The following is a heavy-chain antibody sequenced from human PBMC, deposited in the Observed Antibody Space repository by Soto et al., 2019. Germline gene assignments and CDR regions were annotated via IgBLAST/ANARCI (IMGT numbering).Heavy chain of an antibody. J-gene: IGHJ4*02. Sequence: EVQLVESGGGLVQPGGSLRLSCAASGFTVSSKYMSWVRQAPGKGLEWVSVVYSGGSTNNADSVKGRFTISRDNSKNTLFLQMESLRAEDTAVYYCAGGGTYTSALFYWGQGTLVTVSS. D-gene: IGHD3-16*01. V-gene: IGHV3-66*01. CDR3: AGGGTYTSALFY. CDR1: GFTVSSKY. CDR2: VYSGGST.